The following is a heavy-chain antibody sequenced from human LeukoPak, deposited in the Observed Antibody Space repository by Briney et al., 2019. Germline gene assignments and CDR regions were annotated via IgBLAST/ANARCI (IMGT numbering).Heavy chain of an antibody. Sequence: SVKVSCKASGGTFSSYAISWVRQAPGQGLEWMGRIIPILGIANYAQKFQGRVTITADKSTSTAYMELSSLRSEDTAVYYCAREVGELLSLLNWFDPWGQGTLVTVSS. D-gene: IGHD3-10*01. CDR2: IIPILGIA. V-gene: IGHV1-69*04. J-gene: IGHJ5*02. CDR1: GGTFSSYA. CDR3: AREVGELLSLLNWFDP.